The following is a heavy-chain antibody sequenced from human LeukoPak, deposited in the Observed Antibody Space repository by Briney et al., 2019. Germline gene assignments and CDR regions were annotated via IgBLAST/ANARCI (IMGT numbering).Heavy chain of an antibody. CDR1: GGSINSYY. CDR2: IYYSGST. V-gene: IGHV4-59*01. D-gene: IGHD4-11*01. Sequence: SETLSLTCTVSGGSINSYYWSWIQQPPGKGLEWIGYIYYSGSTNYNPSLKSRVTISVDTSKNQFSLKLSSVTAADTAVYYCAYGGDSNPSPYYYYYGMDVWGQGTTVTVSS. CDR3: AYGGDSNPSPYYYYYGMDV. J-gene: IGHJ6*02.